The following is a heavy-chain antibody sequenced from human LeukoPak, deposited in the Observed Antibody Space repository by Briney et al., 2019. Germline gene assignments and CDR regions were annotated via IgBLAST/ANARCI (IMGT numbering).Heavy chain of an antibody. CDR1: GFTSSSYN. CDR2: ISSSSSYI. V-gene: IGHV3-21*01. Sequence: GGSLRLSCGASGFTSSSYNMNWVRQAPGKGLEWVSSISSSSSYIYYADSVKGRFTISRDNAKNSLYLQMNSLRADGTAVYYCARGLQSTMVVGGVDFWGQGTLVTVSS. J-gene: IGHJ4*02. D-gene: IGHD4-23*01. CDR3: ARGLQSTMVVGGVDF.